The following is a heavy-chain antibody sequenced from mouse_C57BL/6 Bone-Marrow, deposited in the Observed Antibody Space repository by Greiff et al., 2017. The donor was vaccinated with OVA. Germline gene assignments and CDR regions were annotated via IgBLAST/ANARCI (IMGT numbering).Heavy chain of an antibody. CDR1: GYSFTDYN. Sequence: QLQESGPELVKPGASVKISCKASGYSFTDYNMNWVKQSNGKSLEWIGVINPNYGTTSYNQKFKGKATLTVDQSSSTAYMQLNSLTSEDSAVYYCARYYGSSYVAWFAYWGQGTLVTVSA. CDR3: ARYYGSSYVAWFAY. D-gene: IGHD1-1*01. V-gene: IGHV1-39*01. J-gene: IGHJ3*01. CDR2: INPNYGTT.